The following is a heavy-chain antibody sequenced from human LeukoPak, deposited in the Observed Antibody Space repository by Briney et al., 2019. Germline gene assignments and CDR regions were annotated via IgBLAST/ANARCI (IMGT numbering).Heavy chain of an antibody. J-gene: IGHJ3*02. D-gene: IGHD3-22*01. Sequence: GGSLRLSCAASGFTFSSYSMNWVRQAPGKGLEWVSSISSSSSYIYYADSVKGRFTISRDNAKNSLYLQMSSLRSEDTAVYYCARGRNYYDSSGYDIWGQGTMVTVSS. CDR2: ISSSSSYI. CDR3: ARGRNYYDSSGYDI. V-gene: IGHV3-21*04. CDR1: GFTFSSYS.